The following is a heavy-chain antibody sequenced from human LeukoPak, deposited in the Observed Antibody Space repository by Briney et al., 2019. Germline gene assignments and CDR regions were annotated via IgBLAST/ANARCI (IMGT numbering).Heavy chain of an antibody. D-gene: IGHD6-6*01. CDR1: GGSISSSSYY. V-gene: IGHV4-39*01. Sequence: KPSETLSLTCTVSGGSISSSSYYWGWIRQPPGKGLEWIGSIYYSGSTYYNPSLKSRVTISVDTSKNQFSLKLSSVTAADTAVCYCARQECSSSSCWFDPWGQGTLVTVSS. CDR2: IYYSGST. CDR3: ARQECSSSSCWFDP. J-gene: IGHJ5*02.